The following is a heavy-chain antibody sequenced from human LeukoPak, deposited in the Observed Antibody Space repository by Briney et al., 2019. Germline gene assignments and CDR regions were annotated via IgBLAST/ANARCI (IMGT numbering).Heavy chain of an antibody. CDR1: GFTFTNHC. Sequence: PGGSLRLSCAASGFTFTNHCMHWVRQAPGKGLEWLANIRQDGGQIHYVDSVKGRFTISRDHPKNSLYLQMDSLRVEDTALYYCARTSGHCGGGSCFPPDLWGQGTMVTVSS. CDR3: ARTSGHCGGGSCFPPDL. J-gene: IGHJ5*02. CDR2: IRQDGGQI. V-gene: IGHV3-7*01. D-gene: IGHD2-15*01.